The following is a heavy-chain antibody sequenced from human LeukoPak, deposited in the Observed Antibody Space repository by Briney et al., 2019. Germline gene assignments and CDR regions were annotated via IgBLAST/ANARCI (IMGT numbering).Heavy chain of an antibody. V-gene: IGHV3-30*02. CDR1: GFTFSSHG. CDR2: IRYDGTNK. CDR3: AKDKDSTNWYFDY. Sequence: GGSLRLSCAASGFTFSSHGMHWVRQAPGKGLEWVAFIRYDGTNKYYADSVKGRFTISRDNSKNMLYLQMNSLRAEDTAVYYCAKDKDSTNWYFDYWGQGTLVTVSS. D-gene: IGHD2-15*01. J-gene: IGHJ4*02.